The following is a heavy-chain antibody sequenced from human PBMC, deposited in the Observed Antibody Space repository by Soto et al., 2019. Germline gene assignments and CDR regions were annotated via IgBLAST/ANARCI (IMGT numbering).Heavy chain of an antibody. D-gene: IGHD2-21*02. J-gene: IGHJ6*02. Sequence: QITLKESGPTLVKPTQTLTLTCTFSGFSLSTGGVGVGWIRQPPGKALEWLALIYWDDDKRYTPSLRSRLTITKDTSKNHVVPTMTKMHPVDTTTYYCIQSRCGGDCLRSYASHYYYGVDVWGQGTTVTVSS. CDR2: IYWDDDK. CDR1: GFSLSTGGVG. CDR3: IQSRCGGDCLRSYASHYYYGVDV. V-gene: IGHV2-5*02.